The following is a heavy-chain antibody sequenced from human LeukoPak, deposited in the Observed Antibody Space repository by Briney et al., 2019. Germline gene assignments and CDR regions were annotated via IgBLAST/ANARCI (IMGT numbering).Heavy chain of an antibody. CDR1: GGTISSYY. Sequence: SETLSLTCTVSGGTISSYYWSWIRQPPGKGLEWIGNLYYTGSTYYNPSLKSRVTLSVDTSKNQFSLKLSSVTAADTAVYYCARLNKPGWFDPWGQGTLVTVSS. CDR3: ARLNKPGWFDP. J-gene: IGHJ5*02. CDR2: LYYTGST. V-gene: IGHV4-39*01. D-gene: IGHD1-14*01.